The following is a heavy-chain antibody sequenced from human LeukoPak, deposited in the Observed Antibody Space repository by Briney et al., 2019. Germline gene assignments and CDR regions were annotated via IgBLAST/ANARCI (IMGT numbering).Heavy chain of an antibody. V-gene: IGHV4-4*07. CDR2: IYTSGRT. J-gene: IGHJ4*02. D-gene: IGHD5-12*01. CDR3: ARDSSGYSDRPRWEY. CDR1: GGSISSYY. Sequence: PSETLSLTCTVSGGSISSYYWSWIRQPAGKGLEWIGRIYTSGRTNYNPSLKSRVTMSVDTSKKQFSLKLSSVTAADTAVYYCARDSSGYSDRPRWEYWGQGTLVTVSS.